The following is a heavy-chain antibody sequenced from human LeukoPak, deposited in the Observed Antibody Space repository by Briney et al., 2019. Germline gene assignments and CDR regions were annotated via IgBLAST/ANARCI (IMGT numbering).Heavy chain of an antibody. CDR2: IYTSGST. Sequence: PSETLSLTCTVSAGSISSYYWSWIRQPPGEGLEWIGYIYTSGSTNYNPSLKSRVTISVATSKTQFSLKLSSVTAADTAVYYCARLWFGAYYYYMDVWGKGTTVTVSS. CDR3: ARLWFGAYYYYMDV. CDR1: AGSISSYY. D-gene: IGHD5-18*01. V-gene: IGHV4-4*09. J-gene: IGHJ6*03.